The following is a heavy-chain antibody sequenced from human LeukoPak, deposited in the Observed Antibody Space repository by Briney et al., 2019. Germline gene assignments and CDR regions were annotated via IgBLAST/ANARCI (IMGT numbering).Heavy chain of an antibody. D-gene: IGHD3-22*01. CDR1: GFTLSSYE. CDR2: ISSSGSTI. V-gene: IGHV3-48*03. CDR3: ARRYYDSSGYGY. J-gene: IGHJ4*02. Sequence: PGGSLRLSCAASGFTLSSYEVNWVRQAPGKGLEWVSYISSSGSTIYYADSVKGRFTISRDNAKNSLYLQMNSLRAEDTAVYYCARRYYDSSGYGYWGQGTLVTVSS.